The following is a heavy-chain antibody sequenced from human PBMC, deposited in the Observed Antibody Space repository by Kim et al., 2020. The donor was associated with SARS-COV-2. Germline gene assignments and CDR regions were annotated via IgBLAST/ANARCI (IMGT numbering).Heavy chain of an antibody. J-gene: IGHJ4*02. CDR3: ARESEFSGYFDY. D-gene: IGHD5-12*01. CDR1: GGSISNKF. CDR2: IFNSGST. V-gene: IGHV4-59*01. Sequence: SETLSLTCTVSGGSISNKFWSWIRQPPGKGLEWIAYIFNSGSTAYNPSLKSRVTISVDTSKNQFSLKLNSVTAADTAVYYCARESEFSGYFDYWGQGTLVTVSS.